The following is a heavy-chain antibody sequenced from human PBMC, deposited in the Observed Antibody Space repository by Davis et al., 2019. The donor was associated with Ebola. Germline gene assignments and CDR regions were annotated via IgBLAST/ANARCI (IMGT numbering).Heavy chain of an antibody. D-gene: IGHD3-10*01. CDR2: ISYHGNYN. Sequence: PGGSLRLSCAASAFTLSTYGMHWVRQAPGKGLEWVVGISYHGNYNYYVESVKGRFTVSRYNSDNTLFLQMDSLRGDDTAVYYCAPEYCSNSGSSCPVFDHWGHGTLVTVSS. CDR1: AFTLSTYG. V-gene: IGHV3-30*03. CDR3: APEYCSNSGSSCPVFDH. J-gene: IGHJ4*01.